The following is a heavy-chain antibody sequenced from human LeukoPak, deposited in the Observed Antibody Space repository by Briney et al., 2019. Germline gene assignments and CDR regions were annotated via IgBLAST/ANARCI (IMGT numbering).Heavy chain of an antibody. Sequence: GGSLGLSCVASGFAFSSYEMSWVRQAPGKGLEWVSFISGDGRAIHYADSVRGRFTISADNARNSVFLQMNSLRAEDTAVYYCATSLSGWFGPSAYYCGQGTLVTVSS. D-gene: IGHD6-19*01. CDR3: ATSLSGWFGPSAYY. J-gene: IGHJ4*02. CDR1: GFAFSSYE. V-gene: IGHV3-48*03. CDR2: ISGDGRAI.